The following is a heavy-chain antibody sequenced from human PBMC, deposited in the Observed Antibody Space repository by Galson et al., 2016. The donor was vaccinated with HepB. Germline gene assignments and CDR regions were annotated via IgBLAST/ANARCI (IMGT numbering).Heavy chain of an antibody. CDR3: AKVGGTGGYYDAEWNLDR. J-gene: IGHJ5*02. CDR2: ITGSGVAS. V-gene: IGHV3-23*01. Sequence: SLRLSCAASGFTFSDSTMTWVRQAPGKGLEWVSTITGSGVASYYADSVKGRFTISRDNSKNNVSLQMNSLRADDTAVYYCAKVGGTGGYYDAEWNLDRWGHGTLVTVSS. D-gene: IGHD3-22*01. CDR1: GFTFSDST.